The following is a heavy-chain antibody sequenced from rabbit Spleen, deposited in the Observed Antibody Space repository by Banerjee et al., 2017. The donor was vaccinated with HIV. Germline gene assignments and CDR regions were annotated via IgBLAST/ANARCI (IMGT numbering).Heavy chain of an antibody. CDR3: ARDLVAVIGWNFSL. CDR1: GFSFGSRYY. V-gene: IGHV1S40*01. CDR2: INTATGKA. Sequence: QSLEESGGDLVKPGASLTLTCTASGFSFGSRYYMCWVRQAPGKGLKWIACINTATGKAVYASWAKGRFIMSRTSSTKVTLQMTSLTAADTATYFCARDLVAVIGWNFSLWGPGTLVTVS. D-gene: IGHD1-1*01. J-gene: IGHJ4*01.